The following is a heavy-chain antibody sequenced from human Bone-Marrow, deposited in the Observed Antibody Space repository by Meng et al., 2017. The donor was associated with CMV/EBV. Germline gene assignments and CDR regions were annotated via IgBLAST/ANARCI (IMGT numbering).Heavy chain of an antibody. CDR2: INSDGSST. J-gene: IGHJ6*02. D-gene: IGHD3-10*01. V-gene: IGHV3-74*01. Sequence: GESLKISCAASGFTFSSYWMHWVRQAPGKGLVWVSRINSDGSSTSYADSVKGRFTISRDNAKNTLYLQMNSLRAEDTAVYYCARRSNYYYYGMEVWGPRHTV. CDR1: GFTFSSYW. CDR3: ARRSNYYYYGMEV.